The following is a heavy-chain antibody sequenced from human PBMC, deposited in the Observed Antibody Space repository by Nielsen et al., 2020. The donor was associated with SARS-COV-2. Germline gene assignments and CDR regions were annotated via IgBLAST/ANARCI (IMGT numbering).Heavy chain of an antibody. Sequence: GGSLRLSCAASGFTFSCYGMHWVRPAPGKGLEWVAVISYDGSNTYYADSVKGRFTISRDNSKNTLYLQMNSLRAEDTAGYYCARDPGGAAGPDYWGQGTLVTVSS. J-gene: IGHJ4*02. V-gene: IGHV3-30*03. CDR2: ISYDGSNT. CDR1: GFTFSCYG. D-gene: IGHD1-26*01. CDR3: ARDPGGAAGPDY.